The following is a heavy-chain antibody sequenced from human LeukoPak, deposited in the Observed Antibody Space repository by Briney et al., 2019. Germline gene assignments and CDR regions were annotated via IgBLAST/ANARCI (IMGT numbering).Heavy chain of an antibody. Sequence: GGSLRLSCAASGFTVSSNYMSWVRQAPGKGLEWVSYISSSRRTISYADSVKGRFTISRDNAKNSLYLQMSSLRAGDTAVYYCAREAAWNDAFDIWGQGTMVTVSS. J-gene: IGHJ3*02. V-gene: IGHV3-48*04. D-gene: IGHD1-1*01. CDR3: AREAAWNDAFDI. CDR1: GFTVSSNY. CDR2: ISSSRRTI.